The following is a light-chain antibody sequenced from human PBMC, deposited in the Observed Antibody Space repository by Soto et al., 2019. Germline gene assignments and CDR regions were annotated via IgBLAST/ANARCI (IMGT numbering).Light chain of an antibody. CDR2: GAS. CDR3: QQYHSSPWT. J-gene: IGKJ1*01. V-gene: IGKV3-20*01. CDR1: QSVSSSY. Sequence: EIVLTQSPGTLSLSPGERATLSCRASQSVSSSYLAWYQQKPGQAPRLLIYGASTRATGIPDRFSGSGSGTDFTLTISRLDPEDFAVYYCQQYHSSPWTFGQGTKVEIK.